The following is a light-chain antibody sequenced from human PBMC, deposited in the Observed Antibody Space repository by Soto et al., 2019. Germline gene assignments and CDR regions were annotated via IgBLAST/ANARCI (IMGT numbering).Light chain of an antibody. J-gene: IGKJ1*01. Sequence: DIQMTQSPSSLSASVGDGVTITCRASQGISTYLVWYQQKPGTVPKLLIFAASTLQSGVPSRFSGSGSGTDFTLTISSLQPEDDATYYCQNYNGAPWTFGQGTKVEIK. V-gene: IGKV1-27*01. CDR3: QNYNGAPWT. CDR1: QGISTY. CDR2: AAS.